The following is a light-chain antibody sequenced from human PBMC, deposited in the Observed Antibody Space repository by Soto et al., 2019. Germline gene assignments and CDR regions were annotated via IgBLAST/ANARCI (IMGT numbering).Light chain of an antibody. CDR2: DAS. Sequence: DIQMTQSPSTLSAAVGDRVPLTCRASQSISSLLAWYQPKPGKAPKLLIYDASSLESGVPSRLSGSGAGTEFTLTIRSLQPDYFASYYCQQYNSYSLFGQGTKVDIK. V-gene: IGKV1-5*01. CDR1: QSISSL. CDR3: QQYNSYSL. J-gene: IGKJ1*01.